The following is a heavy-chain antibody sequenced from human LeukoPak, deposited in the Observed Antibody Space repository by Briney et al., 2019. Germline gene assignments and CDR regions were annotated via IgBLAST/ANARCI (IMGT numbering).Heavy chain of an antibody. CDR3: ARTTDDSSGWYDYYYYMDV. CDR1: GFTFSDYY. CDR2: ISYDGSNK. Sequence: PGGSLRLSCAASGFTFSDYYMSWIRQAPGKGLEWVAVISYDGSNKYYADSVKGRFTISRDNSKNTLYLQMNSLRAEDTAVYYCARTTDDSSGWYDYYYYMDVWGKGTTVTISS. J-gene: IGHJ6*03. D-gene: IGHD6-19*01. V-gene: IGHV3-30*03.